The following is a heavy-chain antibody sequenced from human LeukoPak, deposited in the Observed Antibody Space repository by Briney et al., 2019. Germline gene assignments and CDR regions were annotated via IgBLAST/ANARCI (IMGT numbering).Heavy chain of an antibody. CDR3: ARDSSGWVY. Sequence: GGSLRLSCAASGFTFSSYAMHWVRQAPGKGLEWVAVISYDGSNKYYADSVKGRFTISRDNSKNTLYLQMNSLRAEDTAVYYCARDSSGWVYWGQGTLVTVSS. CDR1: GFTFSSYA. V-gene: IGHV3-30-3*01. J-gene: IGHJ4*02. D-gene: IGHD6-19*01. CDR2: ISYDGSNK.